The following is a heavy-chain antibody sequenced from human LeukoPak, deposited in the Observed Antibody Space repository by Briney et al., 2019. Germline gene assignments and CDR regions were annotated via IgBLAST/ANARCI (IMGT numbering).Heavy chain of an antibody. V-gene: IGHV3-23*01. D-gene: IGHD3-10*01. J-gene: IGHJ3*02. Sequence: PGGSPRLSCAASGFTFSSYAMSWVRQAPGKGLEWVSAISGSGGSTYYADSVKGRFTISRDNSKNTLYLQMNSLRAEDTAVYYCAKDTRNMVRWGAFDIWGQGTMVTVSS. CDR3: AKDTRNMVRWGAFDI. CDR1: GFTFSSYA. CDR2: ISGSGGST.